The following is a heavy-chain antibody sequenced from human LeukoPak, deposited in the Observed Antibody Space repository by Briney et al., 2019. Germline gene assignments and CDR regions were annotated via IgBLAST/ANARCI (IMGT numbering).Heavy chain of an antibody. D-gene: IGHD2-15*01. CDR1: GFTFDDYT. V-gene: IGHV3-43*01. CDR2: ISWDGGST. Sequence: GGSLRLSCAASGFTFDDYTMHWVRQAPGKGLEWVSLISWDGGSTYYADSEKGRFTISRDNSKNSLYLQMNSLRTEDTALYYCAKGDRGGSCYPGPFDYWGQGTLVTVSS. J-gene: IGHJ4*02. CDR3: AKGDRGGSCYPGPFDY.